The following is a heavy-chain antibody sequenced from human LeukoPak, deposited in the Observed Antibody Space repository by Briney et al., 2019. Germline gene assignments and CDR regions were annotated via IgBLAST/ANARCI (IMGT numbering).Heavy chain of an antibody. V-gene: IGHV4-59*08. CDR1: GGSISSYY. CDR2: IYYSGST. J-gene: IGHJ4*02. Sequence: PSETLSLTCTVSGGSISSYYWSWIRQPPGKGLEWIGYIYYSGSTNYNPSLKSRVTISVDTSKNQFSLKLSSVTAADTAVYYCASRGLARTYYFDYWGQGTLVTVSS. CDR3: ASRGLARTYYFDY. D-gene: IGHD3-10*01.